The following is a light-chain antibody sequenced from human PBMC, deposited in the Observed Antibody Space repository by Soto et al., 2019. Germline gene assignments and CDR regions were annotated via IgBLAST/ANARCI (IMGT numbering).Light chain of an antibody. Sequence: DIPMTQSPSTLSASVGDRVTITCRASQSISSWLAWYQQKPGKAPKLLIYKASNLESGVPSRFSGSGSGTELTLTISSLQPDDFATYYCQQYNSYPAFGQGTKVEIK. V-gene: IGKV1-5*03. CDR2: KAS. CDR1: QSISSW. CDR3: QQYNSYPA. J-gene: IGKJ1*01.